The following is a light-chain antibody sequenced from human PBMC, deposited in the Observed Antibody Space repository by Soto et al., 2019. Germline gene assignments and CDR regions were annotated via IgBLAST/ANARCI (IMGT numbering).Light chain of an antibody. J-gene: IGKJ1*01. CDR1: QDIATY. V-gene: IGKV1-5*01. Sequence: DIQMTQSPSSLSASVGNRVTITCQASQDIATYLNWYQQKPGKAPNLLIYDASTLESGVPSRFSGSRSGTEFTLTISSLQPDDFATYYCQQYDTYWTFGQGTKVDIK. CDR3: QQYDTYWT. CDR2: DAS.